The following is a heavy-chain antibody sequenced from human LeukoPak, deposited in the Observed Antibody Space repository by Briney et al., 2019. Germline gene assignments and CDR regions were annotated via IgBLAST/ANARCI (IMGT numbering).Heavy chain of an antibody. J-gene: IGHJ6*02. CDR1: GGSFSGYY. CDR2: INHSGST. Sequence: SETLSHTCAVYGGSFSGYYWSWIRQPPGKVLEWIGEINHSGSTNYNPSLKSRVTISVDTSKNQFSLKLSSVTAADTAVYYCARAVVAATPGYYYYGMDVWGQGTTVTVSS. CDR3: ARAVVAATPGYYYYGMDV. D-gene: IGHD2-15*01. V-gene: IGHV4-34*01.